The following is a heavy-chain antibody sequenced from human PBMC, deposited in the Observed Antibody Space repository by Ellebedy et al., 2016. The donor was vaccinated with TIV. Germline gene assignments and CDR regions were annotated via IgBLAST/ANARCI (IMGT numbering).Heavy chain of an antibody. V-gene: IGHV3-7*01. Sequence: GESLKISCAASGFTFSTYWMSWVRQAPGKGLEWVANIKQDGSEKYYVDSVKGRFTISRDNAKSTMYLQMNTLRAEDTAVYYCATDQAGGSGIDYWGQGTLVTVSS. J-gene: IGHJ4*02. CDR3: ATDQAGGSGIDY. D-gene: IGHD3-10*01. CDR2: IKQDGSEK. CDR1: GFTFSTYW.